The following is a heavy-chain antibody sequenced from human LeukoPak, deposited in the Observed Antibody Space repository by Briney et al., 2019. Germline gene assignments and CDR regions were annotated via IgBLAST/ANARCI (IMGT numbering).Heavy chain of an antibody. CDR2: ITGSGSRT. D-gene: IGHD2/OR15-2a*01. Sequence: PGGSLRLSCAASGFTFSNYAMSCVRQAPGKGLEWVSSITGSGSRTYYADSVKGRFTISRDNSENTLYLQMNSLRAEDTAVYYCAKIYGQLDYWGQGTLVTVSS. V-gene: IGHV3-23*01. CDR3: AKIYGQLDY. CDR1: GFTFSNYA. J-gene: IGHJ4*02.